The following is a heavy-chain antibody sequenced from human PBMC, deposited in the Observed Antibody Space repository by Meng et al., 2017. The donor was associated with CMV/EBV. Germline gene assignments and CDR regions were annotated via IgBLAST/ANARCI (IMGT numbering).Heavy chain of an antibody. V-gene: IGHV3-66*02. Sequence: GESLKISCAASGFTFSNYEMNWVRQAPGKGLEWVSVIYSGGSTYYADSVKGRFTISRDNSKNTLYLQMNSLRAEDTAVYYCARDRVDILTGYYTRYYYYGMDVWGQGTTVTVSS. CDR2: IYSGGST. CDR1: GFTFSNYE. CDR3: ARDRVDILTGYYTRYYYYGMDV. D-gene: IGHD3-9*01. J-gene: IGHJ6*02.